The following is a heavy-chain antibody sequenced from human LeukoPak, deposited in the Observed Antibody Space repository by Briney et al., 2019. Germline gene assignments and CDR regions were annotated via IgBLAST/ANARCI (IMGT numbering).Heavy chain of an antibody. CDR2: IFYSGAA. Sequence: SETLCLTCTVSGVSIDSHYWSWIRQPPGKGLEWIGYIFYSGAAKYSPSLKGRVTISIDRSTNQFSLRLNSVTAADSAVYYCARFDQQLIEGAIAYYDYYYMDVWGKGTTVTVSS. CDR1: GVSIDSHY. D-gene: IGHD6-13*01. CDR3: ARFDQQLIEGAIAYYDYYYMDV. J-gene: IGHJ6*03. V-gene: IGHV4-59*11.